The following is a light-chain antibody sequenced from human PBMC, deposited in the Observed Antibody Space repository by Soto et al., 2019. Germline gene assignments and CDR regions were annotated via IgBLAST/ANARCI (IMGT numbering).Light chain of an antibody. CDR1: QSISSW. V-gene: IGKV1-5*01. CDR3: QQYNSYST. J-gene: IGKJ1*01. Sequence: DIQMTQSPSTLSASVGDRVTITCRASQSISSWLAWYQQKPGKAPKLLIYDASSLESGVPSRFSGSGSGTEFTLTIRRLQPDDFATYYRQQYNSYSTFGQGTKVEIK. CDR2: DAS.